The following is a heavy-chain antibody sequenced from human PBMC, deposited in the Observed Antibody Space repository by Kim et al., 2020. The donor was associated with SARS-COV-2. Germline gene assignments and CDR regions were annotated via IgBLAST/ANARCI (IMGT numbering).Heavy chain of an antibody. CDR2: IYYSGST. V-gene: IGHV4-39*01. CDR3: ARHPYYYDSSGYYGYFDY. CDR1: GGSISSSSYY. Sequence: SETLSLTCTVSGGSISSSSYYWGWIRQPPGKGLEWIGSIYYSGSTYYNPTLKSRVTISVDTSKNQFSLKLSSVTAADTAVDYCARHPYYYDSSGYYGYFDYWGQGTLVTVSS. J-gene: IGHJ4*02. D-gene: IGHD3-22*01.